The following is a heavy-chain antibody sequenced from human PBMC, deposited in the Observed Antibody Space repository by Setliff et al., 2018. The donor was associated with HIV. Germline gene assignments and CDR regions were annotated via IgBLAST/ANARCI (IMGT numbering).Heavy chain of an antibody. Sequence: ASVKVSCKASGYTFTGYYIHWVRQAPGQGLEWMGRIIPNSGGTNYAQKFQDRVTMTRDTSASLAHMELSSLRSEDTAVYYCARGGERLEWLYGTITYGMDVWGQGTTVTVSS. CDR2: IIPNSGGT. V-gene: IGHV1-2*06. CDR1: GYTFTGYY. CDR3: ARGGERLEWLYGTITYGMDV. D-gene: IGHD3-3*01. J-gene: IGHJ6*02.